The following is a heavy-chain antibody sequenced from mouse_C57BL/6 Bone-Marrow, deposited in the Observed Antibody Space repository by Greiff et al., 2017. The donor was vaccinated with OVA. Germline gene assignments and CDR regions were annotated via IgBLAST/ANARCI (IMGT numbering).Heavy chain of an antibody. CDR2: IRSKSNNYAT. V-gene: IGHV10-1*01. D-gene: IGHD1-1*01. Sequence: EVQGVESGGGLVQPKGSLKLSCAASGFSFNTYAMNWVRQAPGKGLEWVARIRSKSNNYATYYADSVKDRFTISRDDSESMLYLQMNNLKTEDTAMYYCVRHKDYYGLFAYWGQGTLVTVSA. CDR1: GFSFNTYA. J-gene: IGHJ3*01. CDR3: VRHKDYYGLFAY.